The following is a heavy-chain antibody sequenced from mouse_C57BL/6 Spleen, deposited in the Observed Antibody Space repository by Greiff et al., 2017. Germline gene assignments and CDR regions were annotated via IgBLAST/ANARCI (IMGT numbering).Heavy chain of an antibody. CDR2: IYPRDGST. V-gene: IGHV1-78*01. D-gene: IGHD4-1*01. CDR1: GYTFTDHT. CDR3: ARENLGRDWYFDV. J-gene: IGHJ1*03. Sequence: VQLQQSDAELVKPGASVKISCKVSGYTFTDHTIHWMKQRPEQGLEWIGYIYPRDGSTKYNEKFKGKATLTADKSSSTAYMQLNSLTSEDSAVYVCARENLGRDWYFDVWGTGTTVTVSS.